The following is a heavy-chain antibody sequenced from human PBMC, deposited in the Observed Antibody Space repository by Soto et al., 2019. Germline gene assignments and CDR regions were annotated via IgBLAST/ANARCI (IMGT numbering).Heavy chain of an antibody. CDR1: GFTFSSYD. CDR2: ISASGGST. J-gene: IGHJ4*02. CDR3: AKDFLNDYDSSGYYSPFDY. V-gene: IGHV3-23*01. Sequence: GGSLRLSCAASGFTFSSYDMNWVRQAPGKGLEWVSSISASGGSTFYADSVKGRFTTSRDNSKNTLYLQMNSLRAEDTAVYYCAKDFLNDYDSSGYYSPFDYWGQGTLVTVSS. D-gene: IGHD3-22*01.